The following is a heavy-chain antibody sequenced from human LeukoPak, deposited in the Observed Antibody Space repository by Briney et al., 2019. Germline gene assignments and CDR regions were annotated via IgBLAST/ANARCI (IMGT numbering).Heavy chain of an antibody. Sequence: PSETLSLTCTVSGGSISSSSYYWHWIRQPPGKGLEWMGNIYYSGSTDYNPSLKSRVTMSVDTSKNQFSLRLSSVTAADTAVYFCARRYCSSGCCPFDYWGQGTLVTVSS. J-gene: IGHJ4*02. CDR3: ARRYCSSGCCPFDY. V-gene: IGHV4-39*01. D-gene: IGHD2-15*01. CDR2: IYYSGST. CDR1: GGSISSSSYY.